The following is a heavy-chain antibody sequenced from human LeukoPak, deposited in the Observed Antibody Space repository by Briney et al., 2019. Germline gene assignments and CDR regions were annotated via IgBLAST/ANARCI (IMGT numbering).Heavy chain of an antibody. V-gene: IGHV3-49*04. J-gene: IGHJ4*02. CDR3: SRDVSGSPY. CDR2: IRSKTYGGTA. CDR1: GFTFGDDA. Sequence: GGSLSLSCTTSGFTFGDDAMSWVRQAPGKGLEWVGFIRSKTYGGTAEYAASVKGRFTISRDDSERVAYLQMNSLKTEDTAVYFCSRDVSGSPYWGQGTLVTVSS. D-gene: IGHD2-15*01.